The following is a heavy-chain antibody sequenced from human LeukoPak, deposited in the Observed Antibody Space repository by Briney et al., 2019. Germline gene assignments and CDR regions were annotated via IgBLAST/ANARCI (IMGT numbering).Heavy chain of an antibody. J-gene: IGHJ3*02. Sequence: GGSLRLSCVASGFRFSNYWMVWVRQAPGKGLEWVANIKEDGIEKYYVDSVRGRCTISRDNAKNSLYLQMNSLGADDTAIYCCARSGYFYDAFDIWGQGTMVTVSS. CDR3: ARSGYFYDAFDI. D-gene: IGHD3-22*01. CDR1: GFRFSNYW. CDR2: IKEDGIEK. V-gene: IGHV3-7*04.